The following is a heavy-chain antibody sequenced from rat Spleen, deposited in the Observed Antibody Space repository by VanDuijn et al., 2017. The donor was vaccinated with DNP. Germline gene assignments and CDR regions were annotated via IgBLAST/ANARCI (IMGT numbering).Heavy chain of an antibody. CDR3: ARQGP. Sequence: EVQLVESGGGLVQPGRPLKLSCAASGFDFRKYGMAWVRQAPTKGLEWVASISYDGGSTYYRDSVKGRFTISRDNAKSTLYLQMDSLRSEDTATYYCARQGPWGHGVMVTVSS. CDR1: GFDFRKYG. V-gene: IGHV5-29*01. CDR2: ISYDGGST. J-gene: IGHJ2*01.